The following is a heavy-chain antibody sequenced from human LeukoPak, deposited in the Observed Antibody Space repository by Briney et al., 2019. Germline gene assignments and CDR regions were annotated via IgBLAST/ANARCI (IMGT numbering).Heavy chain of an antibody. CDR2: INPNSGGT. CDR3: ARVKGGSYYDDYFDY. CDR1: GYTFTSYG. D-gene: IGHD1-26*01. J-gene: IGHJ4*02. Sequence: ASVNVSCKASGYTFTSYGISWVRQAPGQGLEWMGWINPNSGGTNYAQKFQGRVTMTRDTSISTAYMELSRLRSDDTAVYYCARVKGGSYYDDYFDYWGQGTLVTVSS. V-gene: IGHV1-2*02.